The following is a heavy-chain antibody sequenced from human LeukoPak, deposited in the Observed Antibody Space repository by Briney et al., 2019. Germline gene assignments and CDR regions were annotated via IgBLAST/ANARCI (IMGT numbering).Heavy chain of an antibody. D-gene: IGHD3-10*01. CDR3: ASGSSFGEFDY. CDR2: IYYSGST. CDR1: GGSISSGDYY. V-gene: IGHV4-30-4*01. J-gene: IGHJ4*02. Sequence: SETLSLTCTVSGGSISSGDYYWSWIRQPPGKGLEWIGYIYYSGSTYYNPSLKSRVTISVDTSKNQFSLKLSSVTAADTAVYYCASGSSFGEFDYWGQGTLVTVSS.